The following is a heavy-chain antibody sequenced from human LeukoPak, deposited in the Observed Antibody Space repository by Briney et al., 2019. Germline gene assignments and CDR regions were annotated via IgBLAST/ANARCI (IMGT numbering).Heavy chain of an antibody. CDR2: IYTTGIT. Sequence: SDTLSLTCTVSGGSLSNFYWSWLRQAAGKRLEWIGLIYTTGITDYNPSLKSRVTMSIDTSTNQYSLRLSSVTAADTAVYYCARDLGRYDYWGHGTLVAVSS. D-gene: IGHD1-26*01. CDR3: ARDLGRYDY. J-gene: IGHJ4*01. V-gene: IGHV4-4*07. CDR1: GGSLSNFY.